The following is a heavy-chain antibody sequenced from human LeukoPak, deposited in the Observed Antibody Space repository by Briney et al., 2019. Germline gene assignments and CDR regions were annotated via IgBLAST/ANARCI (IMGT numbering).Heavy chain of an antibody. CDR1: GYTFTGYY. J-gene: IGHJ4*02. CDR2: INPNSGGT. Sequence: ASVKVSCKASGYTFTGYYMHWVRQAPGQGLEWMGWINPNSGGTNYAQKFQGRVTMTRDTSIGTAYMELSRLRSDDTAVYYCARGRQIVVVPAAIMGDDFNYWGQGTLVNVSS. V-gene: IGHV1-2*02. CDR3: ARGRQIVVVPAAIMGDDFNY. D-gene: IGHD2-2*02.